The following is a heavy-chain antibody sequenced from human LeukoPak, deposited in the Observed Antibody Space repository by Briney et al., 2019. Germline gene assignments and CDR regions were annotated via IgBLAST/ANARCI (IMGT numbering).Heavy chain of an antibody. V-gene: IGHV4-34*01. CDR1: GGSFSGYY. D-gene: IGHD3-10*01. CDR2: INHSGST. J-gene: IGHJ4*02. CDR3: ARGTYYYGSGSYNFDY. Sequence: SETLSLTCAVYGGSFSGYYWSWIRQPPGKGLEWIGEINHSGSTNYNPSLKSRVTISVDTSKNQFSLKLSSVTAADTAVYYCARGTYYYGSGSYNFDYWGQRTLVTVSS.